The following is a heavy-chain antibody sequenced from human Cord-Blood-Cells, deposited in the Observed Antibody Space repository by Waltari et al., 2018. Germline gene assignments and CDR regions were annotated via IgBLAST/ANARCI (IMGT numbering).Heavy chain of an antibody. V-gene: IGHV1-69*06. J-gene: IGHJ5*02. Sequence: QVQLVQSGAEVKKPGSSVKVSCKASGATFSSYAISWVRQAPGQGLEWMGGIIPIFGTANYAQQFQGRVTITADKSTSTDYMELSSLRSEDTAVYYCARDVAAAGKHNWFDPWGQGTLVTVSS. CDR1: GATFSSYA. D-gene: IGHD6-13*01. CDR2: IIPIFGTA. CDR3: ARDVAAAGKHNWFDP.